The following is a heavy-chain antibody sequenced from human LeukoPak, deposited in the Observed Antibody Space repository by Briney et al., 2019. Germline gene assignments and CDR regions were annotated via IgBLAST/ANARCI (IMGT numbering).Heavy chain of an antibody. V-gene: IGHV4-59*01. CDR1: GGSISTYF. CDR3: ARGQRRLQDY. CDR2: IYYSGST. Sequence: SETLSLTCSVSGGSISTYFWTWIRQHPGKGLEWIGYIYYSGSTNYNPSLKSRVTISLDTSKSQISLKLSSVTAADTAVYYCARGQRRLQDYWGQGTLVTVSS. J-gene: IGHJ4*02.